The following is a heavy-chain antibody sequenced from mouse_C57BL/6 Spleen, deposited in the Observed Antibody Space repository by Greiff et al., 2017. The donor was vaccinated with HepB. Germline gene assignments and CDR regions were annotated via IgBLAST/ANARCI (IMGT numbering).Heavy chain of an antibody. CDR1: GFTFSSYG. CDR3: ARELGGY. D-gene: IGHD4-1*01. V-gene: IGHV5-6*02. CDR2: ISSGGSYT. Sequence: DVMLVESGGDLVKPGGSLKLSCAASGFTFSSYGMSWVRQTPDKRLEWVATISSGGSYTYYPDSVKGRFTISRDNAKNTLYLQMSSLKSEDTAMYYCARELGGYWGQGTTLTVSS. J-gene: IGHJ2*01.